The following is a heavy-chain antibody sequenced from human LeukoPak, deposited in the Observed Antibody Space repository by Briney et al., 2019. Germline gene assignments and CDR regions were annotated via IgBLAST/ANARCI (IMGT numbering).Heavy chain of an antibody. D-gene: IGHD5-24*01. J-gene: IGHJ4*02. CDR1: GYSFNNYW. Sequence: GESLKISCKGSGYSFNNYWIAWVRQMPGKGLEWMGPIYPGDSDTRYSPSFQGQVTISADKSTSTAYLQWSSLKASDTAMYYCARLRDGYNLYYWGQGTLVTVSS. CDR3: ARLRDGYNLYY. V-gene: IGHV5-51*01. CDR2: IYPGDSDT.